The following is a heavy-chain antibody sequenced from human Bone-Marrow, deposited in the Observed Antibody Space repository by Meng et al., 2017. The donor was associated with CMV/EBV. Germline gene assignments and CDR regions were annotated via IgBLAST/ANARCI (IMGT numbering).Heavy chain of an antibody. J-gene: IGHJ4*02. CDR3: ASDSSSWYYFDY. Sequence: SETLSLTCTVSGGSISSGGYYWSWIRQHPGKGLEWIGYIYYSGSTYYNPSLKSRVTISVDTSKNQFSLKLGSVTAADTAVYYCASDSSSWYYFDYWGQGTLVTVSS. CDR1: GGSISSGGYY. CDR2: IYYSGST. D-gene: IGHD6-13*01. V-gene: IGHV4-31*03.